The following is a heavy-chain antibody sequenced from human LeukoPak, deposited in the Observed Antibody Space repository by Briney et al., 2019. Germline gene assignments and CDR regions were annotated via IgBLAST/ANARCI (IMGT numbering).Heavy chain of an antibody. CDR3: AKVAVAGIGRWFDP. CDR1: GFTFSNYA. D-gene: IGHD6-19*01. CDR2: ITSYRRDT. J-gene: IGHJ5*02. V-gene: IGHV3-23*01. Sequence: PGGSLRLSCEASGFTFSNYAMNWVRQTPGKGLEWVSSITSYRRDTYYADSVKGRFTISRDNSKNTLYLQMNSLRAEDTAVYYCAKVAVAGIGRWFDPWGQGTLVTVSS.